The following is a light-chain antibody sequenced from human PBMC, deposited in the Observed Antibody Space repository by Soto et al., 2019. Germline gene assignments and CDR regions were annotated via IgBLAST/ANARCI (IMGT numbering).Light chain of an antibody. CDR1: HPISTY. Sequence: AIRMTQSPSSISAFTGDRVTITCRASHPISTYLAWYQQKPGNTPTLLMYAASTLQSGVPSRFSGSGSGTDFTLTISCLQSEDFATYYCQQYYTYPLAFGQGTKVEIK. V-gene: IGKV1-8*01. CDR3: QQYYTYPLA. J-gene: IGKJ1*01. CDR2: AAS.